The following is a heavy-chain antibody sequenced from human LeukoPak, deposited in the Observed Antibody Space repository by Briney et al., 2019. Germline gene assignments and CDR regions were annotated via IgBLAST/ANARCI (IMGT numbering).Heavy chain of an antibody. J-gene: IGHJ4*02. CDR1: GYTLTELS. V-gene: IGHV1-24*01. D-gene: IGHD4-17*01. CDR2: FDPEDGET. Sequence: ASVKVSCKVSGYTLTELSMHWVRQAPGKGLEWMGGFDPEDGETIYAQKFQGRVTMTEDTSTDTAYMELSSLRSEDTAVYYCATVGDDYGDYDYWGQGTLVTVSS. CDR3: ATVGDDYGDYDY.